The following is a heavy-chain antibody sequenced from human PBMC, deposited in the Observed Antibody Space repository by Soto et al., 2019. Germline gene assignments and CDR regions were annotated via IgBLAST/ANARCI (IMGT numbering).Heavy chain of an antibody. CDR2: INSDGSST. V-gene: IGHV3-74*01. D-gene: IGHD2-2*01. CDR1: GFTFSSYW. J-gene: IGHJ6*02. Sequence: EVQLVESGGGLVQPGGSLRLSCAASGFTFSSYWMHWVRQAPGKGLVWVSRINSDGSSTSYADSVKGRFTISRDNANNTLYVQIKSLRDEDMAVYYFASGGEDVVVAAARLGEVDYYYGMDVWGQGTTVTVSS. CDR3: ASGGEDVVVAAARLGEVDYYYGMDV.